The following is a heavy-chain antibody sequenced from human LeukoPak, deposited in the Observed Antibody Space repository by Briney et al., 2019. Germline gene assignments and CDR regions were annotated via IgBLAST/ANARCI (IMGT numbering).Heavy chain of an antibody. Sequence: PSETLCVTCTVSGGSISSYYWCWIRHPPGEGLEGFGYVYYSVRTNYNPSLKRRVAISVDTSKNQFSLKLSSVTAADTAVYYCARDTRDNWFDPWGQGTLVTVSS. CDR1: GGSISSYY. J-gene: IGHJ5*02. CDR2: VYYSVRT. CDR3: ARDTRDNWFDP. V-gene: IGHV4-59*01.